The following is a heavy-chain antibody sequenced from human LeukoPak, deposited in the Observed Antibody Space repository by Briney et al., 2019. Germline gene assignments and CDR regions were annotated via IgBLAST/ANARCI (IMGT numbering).Heavy chain of an antibody. Sequence: PSETLSLTCTVSGGSISSSSYYWGWIRQPPGKGLEWIGSIYYSGSTYYNPSLKSRVTISVDTSKNQFSLKLSSVTAADTAVYYCARGGDRITMVRGPIDYWGQGTLVTVSS. J-gene: IGHJ4*02. D-gene: IGHD3-10*01. CDR3: ARGGDRITMVRGPIDY. CDR2: IYYSGST. V-gene: IGHV4-39*01. CDR1: GGSISSSSYY.